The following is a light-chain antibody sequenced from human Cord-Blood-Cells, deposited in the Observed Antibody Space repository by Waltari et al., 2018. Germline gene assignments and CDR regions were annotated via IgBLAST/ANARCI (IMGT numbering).Light chain of an antibody. CDR2: SNN. CDR3: AAWDDSLNGWV. V-gene: IGLV1-44*01. CDR1: SSNIGSNT. J-gene: IGLJ3*02. Sequence: QSVLTQPPSASGTPGQRVTISCSGSSSNIGSNTVNWYQQLPRTAPKLLIYSNNQRPSGVPDRFSGSKSGTSASLAISGLQSEDEADYYGAAWDDSLNGWVFGGGTKLTVL.